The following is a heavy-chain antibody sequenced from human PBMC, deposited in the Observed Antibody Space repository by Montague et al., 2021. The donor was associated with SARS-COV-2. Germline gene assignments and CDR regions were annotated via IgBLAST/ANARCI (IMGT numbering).Heavy chain of an antibody. Sequence: SETLSLTCSVSGGSIGRYYWSWLRQPPGKGMEWMGNINYSGSNTYRPSFKSRVTISIDTPKNQFYLKLSSVTAAATAVYYCARSLAPAGTYYLPYWGQGTLVTVSS. J-gene: IGHJ4*02. CDR2: INYSGSN. CDR3: ARSLAPAGTYYLPY. D-gene: IGHD3-10*01. CDR1: GGSIGRYY. V-gene: IGHV4-59*01.